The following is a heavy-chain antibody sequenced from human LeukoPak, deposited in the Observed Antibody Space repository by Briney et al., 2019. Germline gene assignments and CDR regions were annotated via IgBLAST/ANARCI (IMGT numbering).Heavy chain of an antibody. CDR1: GFTFSSYS. CDR3: ARDGSGSYYFYYYMDV. Sequence: GGSLRLSCAVSGFTFSSYSMNWVRQAPGKGLEWVSSISSSSSYIYYADSVKGRSTISRDNAKNSLYLQMNSLRAEDTAVYYCARDGSGSYYFYYYMDVWGKGTTVTISS. V-gene: IGHV3-21*01. CDR2: ISSSSSYI. D-gene: IGHD3-10*01. J-gene: IGHJ6*03.